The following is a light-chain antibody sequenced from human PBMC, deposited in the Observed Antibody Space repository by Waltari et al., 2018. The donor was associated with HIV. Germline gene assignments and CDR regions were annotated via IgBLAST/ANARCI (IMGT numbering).Light chain of an antibody. J-gene: IGLJ2*01. CDR1: TAAATSGPS. V-gene: IGLV7-46*01. CDR3: LLSYSETDVL. CDR2: ETN. Sequence: QAVVTQEPSLTVSPGGTVTPTCGSRTAAATSGPSPFWSQQKPGQAPKTLIYETNNKHPWTPARFSGSLLGGKAALTLSGAQPEDEADYYCLLSYSETDVLFGGGTKLTVL.